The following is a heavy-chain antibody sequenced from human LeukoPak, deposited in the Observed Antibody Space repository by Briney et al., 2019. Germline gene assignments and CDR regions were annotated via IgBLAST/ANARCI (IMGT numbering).Heavy chain of an antibody. CDR2: INPNSGGT. CDR1: GYTFTSYY. J-gene: IGHJ4*02. Sequence: ASVKVSCKASGYTFTSYYMHWVRQAPGQGLEWMGWINPNSGGTNYAQKFQGRVTMTRDTSISTAYLELSRLRSDDTAVYYCAGRDSSGFTNFDYWGQGTLVTVSS. CDR3: AGRDSSGFTNFDY. V-gene: IGHV1-2*02. D-gene: IGHD3-22*01.